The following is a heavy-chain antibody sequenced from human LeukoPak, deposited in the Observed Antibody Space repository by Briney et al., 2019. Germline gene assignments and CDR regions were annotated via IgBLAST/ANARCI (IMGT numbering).Heavy chain of an antibody. CDR2: IKEDGSEK. J-gene: IGHJ4*02. CDR3: LRGDRRDY. Sequence: GGSLRLSCAVSGFTFSSYWMTWVRQAPGKGLEWVANIKEDGSEKNYMDSVKGRFTISRDNAKNSLDLQMNSLRVEDTAVYYCLRGDRRDYWGQGTLVTVSS. V-gene: IGHV3-7*01. CDR1: GFTFSSYW.